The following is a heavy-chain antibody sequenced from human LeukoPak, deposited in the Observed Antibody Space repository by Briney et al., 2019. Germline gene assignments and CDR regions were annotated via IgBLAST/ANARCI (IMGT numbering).Heavy chain of an antibody. V-gene: IGHV4-34*01. CDR3: ARSVRTVVIPTWAFDI. CDR2: INHSGST. J-gene: IGHJ3*02. Sequence: PSETLSLTCAVYGGSFSGYYWSWIRQPPGKGLEWIGEINHSGSTNYNPSLKSRVTISVDTSKNQFSLKLSSVTAADTAVYYCARSVRTVVIPTWAFDIWGQGTMVTVSS. CDR1: GGSFSGYY. D-gene: IGHD4-23*01.